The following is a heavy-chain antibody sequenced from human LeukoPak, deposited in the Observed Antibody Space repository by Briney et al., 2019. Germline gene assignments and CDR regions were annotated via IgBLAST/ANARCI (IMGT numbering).Heavy chain of an antibody. V-gene: IGHV3-48*01. J-gene: IGHJ4*02. CDR1: GFTFSTYS. D-gene: IGHD3-10*01. CDR3: AKVAVEYYCGSGSFDY. Sequence: GGSLRLSCAASGFTFSTYSMNWVRQAPGKGLEWVSYISSSSTIYYADSVKGQFTISRDNSKNTLYLQMNSLRAEDTAVYYCAKVAVEYYCGSGSFDYWGQGTLVTVSS. CDR2: ISSSSTI.